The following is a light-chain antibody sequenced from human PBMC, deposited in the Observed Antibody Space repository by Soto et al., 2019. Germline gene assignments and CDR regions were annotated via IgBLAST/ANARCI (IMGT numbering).Light chain of an antibody. J-gene: IGKJ1*01. CDR2: KAS. CDR1: QSISSS. Sequence: DIQLTQSPSTLSASVGDRVTIPCRASQSISSSLAWYQQKPGKAPKLLIYKASSLESGVPSRFSGSGSGTEFSLTISSGQPEDFATYYCQQYNSYWTVGQGTKVEIK. V-gene: IGKV1-5*03. CDR3: QQYNSYWT.